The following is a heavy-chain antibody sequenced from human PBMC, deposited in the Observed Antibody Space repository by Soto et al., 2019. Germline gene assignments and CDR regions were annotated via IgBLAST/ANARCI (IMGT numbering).Heavy chain of an antibody. Sequence: SETLSLTCTVSGGSISSGGYYWSWIRQHPGKGLEWIGYIYYSGSTYYNPSLKSRVTISVDTSKNQFSLKLSSVTAADTAVYYCARDVVSCYDLYSFDYWGQGTLVTVSS. V-gene: IGHV4-31*03. D-gene: IGHD5-12*01. CDR2: IYYSGST. CDR3: ARDVVSCYDLYSFDY. CDR1: GGSISSGGYY. J-gene: IGHJ4*02.